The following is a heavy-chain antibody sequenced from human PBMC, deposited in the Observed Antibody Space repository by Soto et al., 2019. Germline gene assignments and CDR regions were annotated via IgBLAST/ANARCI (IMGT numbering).Heavy chain of an antibody. CDR2: ISNNGAHT. Sequence: EAQLVESGGGLVQPGGSLRLSCAASGFTFSNYEMHWVRQAPGKGLEYVSGISNNGAHTDYAKSVKGRFTISRDNSENTLYLQMGSLRADDMALYYCARRGYGSRWPYVCMDVWGKGTTVTVSS. CDR3: ARRGYGSRWPYVCMDV. V-gene: IGHV3-64*01. D-gene: IGHD6-13*01. CDR1: GFTFSNYE. J-gene: IGHJ6*03.